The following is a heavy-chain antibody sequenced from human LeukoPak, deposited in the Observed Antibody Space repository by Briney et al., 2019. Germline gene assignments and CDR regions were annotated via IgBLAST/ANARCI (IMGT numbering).Heavy chain of an antibody. V-gene: IGHV3-49*04. Sequence: GGSLRLSCTASGFTFGDYAMSWVPQAPGKGLEWVGFIRSKAYGGTTEYAASVKGRFTISRDDSKSIAYLQMNSLKTEVTAVYYCTRSKAYYYDSSGYSGYWGQGSLVTVSS. J-gene: IGHJ4*02. D-gene: IGHD3-22*01. CDR2: IRSKAYGGTT. CDR3: TRSKAYYYDSSGYSGY. CDR1: GFTFGDYA.